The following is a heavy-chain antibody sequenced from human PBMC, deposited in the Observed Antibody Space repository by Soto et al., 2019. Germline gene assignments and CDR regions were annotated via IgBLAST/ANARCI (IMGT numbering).Heavy chain of an antibody. Sequence: SETQSVTWSVAGGYIIGHSWNWIRQQPGRGLEWIGHVYSSGSTNYNPSLESRVTISVDTSKNQFSLKLTSLTAADTAVYYCARRVQANSAVVQGNWLDPWGQGTLVTVSS. CDR1: GGYIIGHS. V-gene: IGHV4-59*08. D-gene: IGHD5-18*01. J-gene: IGHJ5*02. CDR2: VYSSGST. CDR3: ARRVQANSAVVQGNWLDP.